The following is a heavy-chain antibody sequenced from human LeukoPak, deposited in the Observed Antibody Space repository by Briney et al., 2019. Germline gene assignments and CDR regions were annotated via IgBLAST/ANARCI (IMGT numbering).Heavy chain of an antibody. CDR3: TRDRMGIAVACTRDYYYYYMDV. CDR2: IRSKAYGGTT. Sequence: GGSLRLSCTASGFTFGDYAMSWFRQAPGKGLEWVGFIRSKAYGGTTEYAASVKGRFTISRDDSKSIAYLQMNSLKTEDTAVYYCTRDRMGIAVACTRDYYYYYMDVWGKGTTVTVSS. CDR1: GFTFGDYA. J-gene: IGHJ6*03. V-gene: IGHV3-49*03. D-gene: IGHD6-19*01.